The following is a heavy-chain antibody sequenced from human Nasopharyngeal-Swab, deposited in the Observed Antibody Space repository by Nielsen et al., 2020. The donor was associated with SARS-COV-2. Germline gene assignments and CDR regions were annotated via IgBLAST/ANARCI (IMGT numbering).Heavy chain of an antibody. CDR2: IKQDGSEK. J-gene: IGHJ2*01. V-gene: IGHV3-7*01. Sequence: WIRQPPGKGLEWVANIKQDGSEKYYVDSVKGRFTISRDNAKNSLYLQMNTLRAEDTAVYYCARIPLYYYGSGGLCRYFDLWGRGTLVTVSS. D-gene: IGHD3-10*01. CDR3: ARIPLYYYGSGGLCRYFDL.